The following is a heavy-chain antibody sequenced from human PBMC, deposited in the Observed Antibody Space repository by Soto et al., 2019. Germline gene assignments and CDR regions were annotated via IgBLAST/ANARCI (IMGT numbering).Heavy chain of an antibody. V-gene: IGHV3-74*01. J-gene: IGHJ4*01. CDR3: ARDEGFCSGSICLRGFDC. Sequence: EVQLVESGRGLVQPGGSLRLSCAASGFTLATYWMHWVRQAPGKGLVWISSVNRDGTVTHYADSVRGRLTISRDNAKNTLFLQMNSLRAEDTAVYYCARDEGFCSGSICLRGFDCWGQGALVTVSS. D-gene: IGHD2-2*01. CDR2: VNRDGTVT. CDR1: GFTLATYW.